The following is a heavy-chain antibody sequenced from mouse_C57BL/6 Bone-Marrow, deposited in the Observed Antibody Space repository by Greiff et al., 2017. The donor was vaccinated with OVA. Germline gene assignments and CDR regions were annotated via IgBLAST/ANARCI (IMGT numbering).Heavy chain of an antibody. D-gene: IGHD2-4*01. J-gene: IGHJ4*01. CDR1: GYTFTSYR. Sequence: VQLQQPGAELVKPGASVKLSCKASGYTFTSYRMHWVQQRPGQGLEWIGMIHPNSGSTNYNEKFKGKATMSVDKSSSTAYMQLSRLTSEDSAVYYCARSDYYDYDRYAMDYWGQGTSVTVSS. V-gene: IGHV1-64*01. CDR3: ARSDYYDYDRYAMDY. CDR2: IHPNSGST.